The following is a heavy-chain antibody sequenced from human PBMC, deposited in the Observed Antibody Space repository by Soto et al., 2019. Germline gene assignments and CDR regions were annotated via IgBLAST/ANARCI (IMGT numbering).Heavy chain of an antibody. Sequence: PSETLSVTCSVSGGSTSDKSYFWGWVRQSPGKGLEWIGSMYYSGSSYYNPSLKSRVAISVDTSKNQFSLKLRSVTAADTAVYFCARQRLLRLKPDFDIWGQGTLVTVSS. V-gene: IGHV4-39*01. CDR1: GGSTSDKSYF. D-gene: IGHD2-21*02. CDR2: MYYSGSS. J-gene: IGHJ4*02. CDR3: ARQRLLRLKPDFDI.